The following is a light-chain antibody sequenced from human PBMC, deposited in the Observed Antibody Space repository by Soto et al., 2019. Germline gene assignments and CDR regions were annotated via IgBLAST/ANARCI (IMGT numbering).Light chain of an antibody. CDR3: SSYTSRSTLYV. J-gene: IGLJ1*01. CDR1: RSDVGGYNY. Sequence: QSVLTQPASVSGSPGQSSTLSCTGTRSDVGGYNYVSWYQQHPGKAPKLMIYDVSNRPSGVSNRFSGPKSGNTASLTISGLQAEDEADYYCSSYTSRSTLYVFGTGTKVTVL. V-gene: IGLV2-14*01. CDR2: DVS.